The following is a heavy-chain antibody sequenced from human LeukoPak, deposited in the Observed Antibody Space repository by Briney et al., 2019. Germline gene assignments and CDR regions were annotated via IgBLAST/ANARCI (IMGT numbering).Heavy chain of an antibody. V-gene: IGHV3-66*02. CDR1: GFTVSSNY. J-gene: IGHJ5*02. CDR2: IYSGGST. CDR3: ARTYQDANWFDP. Sequence: GGSLRLSCAASGFTVSSNYMSWVRQAPGKGLAWVSVIYSGGSTYYADSVKGRFTISRDNSKNTLYLQMNSLRAEDTAVYYCARTYQDANWFDPWGQGTLVTVSS.